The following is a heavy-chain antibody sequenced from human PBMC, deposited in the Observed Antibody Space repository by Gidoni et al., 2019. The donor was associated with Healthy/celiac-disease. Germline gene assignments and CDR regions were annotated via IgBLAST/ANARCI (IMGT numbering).Heavy chain of an antibody. CDR3: ARDRGSGSYSGGLFDY. CDR2: IYYSGST. J-gene: IGHJ4*02. Sequence: PGLVKSPQTLPVTCTVSGGSICTAGYYWSWARQHPGKGLEWIGYIYYSGSTYCNPSLKGRVTISVDTSKNQFSLKLSSVTAADTAVYYCARDRGSGSYSGGLFDYWGQGTLVTVSS. D-gene: IGHD3-10*01. V-gene: IGHV4-31*03. CDR1: GGSICTAGYY.